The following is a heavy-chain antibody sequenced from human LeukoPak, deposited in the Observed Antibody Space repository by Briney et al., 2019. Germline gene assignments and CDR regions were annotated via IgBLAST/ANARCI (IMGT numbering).Heavy chain of an antibody. CDR2: IYYSGST. J-gene: IGHJ4*02. CDR3: ARRQKLNNSDGYYFDY. D-gene: IGHD4-23*01. V-gene: IGHV4-39*01. CDR1: GGSISSSSYY. Sequence: SETLSLTCTVSGGSISSSSYYWGWIRQPPGKGLEWIGSIYYSGSTYYNPSLKSRVTISVDTSKNQFSLKLSSVTAADTAVYYCARRQKLNNSDGYYFDYWGQGTLVTVSS.